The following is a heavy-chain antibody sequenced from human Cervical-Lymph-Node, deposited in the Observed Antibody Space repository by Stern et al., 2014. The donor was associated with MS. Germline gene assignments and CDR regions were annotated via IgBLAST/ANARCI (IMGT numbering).Heavy chain of an antibody. J-gene: IGHJ4*02. CDR1: GGIFSNFT. CDR3: ARYSG. Sequence: QVQLVQSGTEVKKPGSSGKVSCKASGGIFSNFTISWVRQAHGQGLELMGEIIALFRTGTYAQNFQDRVTIAADETTSTVYMELSSLRSEDTAIYYCARYSGWGQGTLVIVSS. D-gene: IGHD2-21*01. V-gene: IGHV1-69*01. CDR2: IIALFRTG.